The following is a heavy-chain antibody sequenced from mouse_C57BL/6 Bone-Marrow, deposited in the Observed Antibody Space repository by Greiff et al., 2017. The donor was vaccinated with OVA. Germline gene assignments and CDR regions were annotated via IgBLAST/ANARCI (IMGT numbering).Heavy chain of an antibody. D-gene: IGHD1-1*01. J-gene: IGHJ3*01. Sequence: QVQLKQPGAELVKPGASVKLSCKASGYTFTSYWMHWVKQRPGRGLEWIGRIDPNSGGTKYNEKFKSKATLTVDKPSSTAYMQLSSLTSEDSAVYYCARPDSSIHGSSWFAYWGQGTLVTVSA. V-gene: IGHV1-72*01. CDR2: IDPNSGGT. CDR3: ARPDSSIHGSSWFAY. CDR1: GYTFTSYW.